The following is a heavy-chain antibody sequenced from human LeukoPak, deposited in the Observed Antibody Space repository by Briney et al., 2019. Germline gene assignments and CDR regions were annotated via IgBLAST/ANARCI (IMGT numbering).Heavy chain of an antibody. Sequence: PSETLSLTCTVSGGSISSSSYYWGWIRQPPGKGLEWIGSIYYSGSAYYNPSLKSRVTISVDTSKNQFSLKLSSVTAADTAVYYCAGYDYVWGSYRFDYWGQGTLVTVSS. V-gene: IGHV4-39*01. D-gene: IGHD3-16*02. CDR3: AGYDYVWGSYRFDY. CDR1: GGSISSSSYY. CDR2: IYYSGSA. J-gene: IGHJ4*02.